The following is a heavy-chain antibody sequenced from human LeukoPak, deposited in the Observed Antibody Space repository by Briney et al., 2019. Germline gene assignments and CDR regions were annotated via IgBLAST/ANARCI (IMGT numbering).Heavy chain of an antibody. J-gene: IGHJ3*02. CDR1: GGSISGDH. V-gene: IGHV4-59*08. CDR3: ARRNDFVI. Sequence: SETLSLTCTVSGGSISGDHWNWLRQPPGKGLEWIGYIYYSGNTNYNPSLKSRVTISVDTSKNQFSLKLSSVTAADTAVYYCARRNDFVIWGQGTMVTVSS. CDR2: IYYSGNT.